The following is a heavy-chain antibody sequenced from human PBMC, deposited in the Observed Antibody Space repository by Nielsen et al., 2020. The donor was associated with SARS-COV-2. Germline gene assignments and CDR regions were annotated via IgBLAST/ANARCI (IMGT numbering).Heavy chain of an antibody. CDR2: ITGSGSTT. J-gene: IGHJ4*02. CDR1: GFTFDDYA. V-gene: IGHV3-48*01. Sequence: GESLKISCAASGFTFDDYAMHWVRQAPGKGLEWLSYITGSGSTTLYADSGKGRFTISRDNAKNSLYLQMNTLRAEDTAIYYCVRALDYWGQGILVTVSS. CDR3: VRALDY.